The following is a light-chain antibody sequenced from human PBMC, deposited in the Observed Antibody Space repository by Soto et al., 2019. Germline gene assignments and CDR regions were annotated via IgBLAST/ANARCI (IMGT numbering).Light chain of an antibody. CDR3: SSYAGTVTLV. CDR2: EVT. J-gene: IGLJ3*02. CDR1: SGDVAIYDL. Sequence: QSVLTQPASVSGSPGQSITISCTGTSGDVAIYDLVSWYQQYPGKAPQLIIYEVTKRPSGVSNRFSGSKSGNTVSLTISGLQAEDEGDYYCSSYAGTVTLVFGGGTKVTVL. V-gene: IGLV2-23*02.